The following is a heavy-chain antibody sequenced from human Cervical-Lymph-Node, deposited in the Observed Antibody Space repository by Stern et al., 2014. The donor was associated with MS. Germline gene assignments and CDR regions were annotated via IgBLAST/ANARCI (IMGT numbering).Heavy chain of an antibody. CDR3: GRGGAVTSSEYYFDY. V-gene: IGHV3-30*01. D-gene: IGHD4-17*01. J-gene: IGHJ4*02. CDR1: GFTFSYHA. Sequence: QVQLVQSGGGVVQPGRSLRLSCAASGFTFSYHAMHWVRQAPGKGLEWVAVISYDGSDNYYAGSVKGRFTLSREHSKNTLYLQMNSLRAEDTAVYYWGRGGAVTSSEYYFDYWGQGTLVTVSS. CDR2: ISYDGSDN.